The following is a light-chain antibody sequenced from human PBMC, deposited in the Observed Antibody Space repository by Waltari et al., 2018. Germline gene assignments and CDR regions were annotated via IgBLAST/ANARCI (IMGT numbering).Light chain of an antibody. CDR3: QQRSSWLT. J-gene: IGKJ4*01. Sequence: EIVLTQSPATLSLSPGERATLSCRASQGVNRYFAWYQQTPGQAPRLLVYDASNRATGIPARFSGSGSGTYFTLTISSLEPEDFAVYYCQQRSSWLTFGGGTKVEIK. CDR1: QGVNRY. V-gene: IGKV3-11*01. CDR2: DAS.